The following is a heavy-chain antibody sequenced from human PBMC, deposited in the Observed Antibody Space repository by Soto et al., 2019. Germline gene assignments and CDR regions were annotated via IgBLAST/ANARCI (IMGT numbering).Heavy chain of an antibody. CDR3: ARHRPFQYSSGWYDRYGMDV. D-gene: IGHD6-19*01. J-gene: IGHJ6*02. CDR1: GYSFTSYW. CDR2: IYPGDSDT. V-gene: IGHV5-51*01. Sequence: EVQLVQSGAEVKKPGESLKISCKGSGYSFTSYWIGWVRQMPGKGLEWMGIIYPGDSDTRYSPSFQGQVTISADKSISTAYLQWSSLKASDTAMYYCARHRPFQYSSGWYDRYGMDVWGQGTTVTVSS.